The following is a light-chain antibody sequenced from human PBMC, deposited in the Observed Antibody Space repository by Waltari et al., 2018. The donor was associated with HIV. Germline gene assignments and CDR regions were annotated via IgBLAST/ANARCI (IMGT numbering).Light chain of an antibody. CDR2: DDN. J-gene: IGLJ2*01. CDR1: SSNIGNNY. Sequence: QSVLTQPPSVSAAQGQKVTISCSGSSSNIGNNYVSWYQQLPGTAPKLLIYDDNRRPSGIPDRFSGSKSDTSATLDITGLQSGDEADYYCGTWDTSPSAGVVFGGGTKLTVL. V-gene: IGLV1-51*01. CDR3: GTWDTSPSAGVV.